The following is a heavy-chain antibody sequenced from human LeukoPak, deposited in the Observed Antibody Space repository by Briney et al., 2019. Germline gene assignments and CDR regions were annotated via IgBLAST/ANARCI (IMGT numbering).Heavy chain of an antibody. Sequence: PSETLSLTCTVSGGSISNNNYYWGWIRQPPGKGLEWIGSIYYSGSTNYNPSLKSRVTISVDTSKNQFSLKLSSVTAADTAVYYCARGSYYYDSSGTDEYFQHWGQGTLVTVSS. CDR3: ARGSYYYDSSGTDEYFQH. J-gene: IGHJ1*01. CDR2: IYYSGST. CDR1: GGSISNNNYY. D-gene: IGHD3-22*01. V-gene: IGHV4-39*07.